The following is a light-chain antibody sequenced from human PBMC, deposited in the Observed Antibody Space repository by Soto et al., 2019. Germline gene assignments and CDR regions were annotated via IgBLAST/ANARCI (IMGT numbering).Light chain of an antibody. CDR3: QQYESSPLT. J-gene: IGKJ4*01. Sequence: PGERATLSCRASQSVSRGYLAWYQQKPGQAPRLFIYGASSRATGVPDRFSGSGSGTDFTLTITRLEPEDFAVYYCQQYESSPLTFGGGTKVDIK. V-gene: IGKV3-20*01. CDR1: QSVSRGY. CDR2: GAS.